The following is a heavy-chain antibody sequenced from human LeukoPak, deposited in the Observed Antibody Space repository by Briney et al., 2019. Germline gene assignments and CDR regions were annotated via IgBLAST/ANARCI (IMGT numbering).Heavy chain of an antibody. Sequence: GESLMISCKGSGYSFTSYWIGWVRQMPGKGLEWMGIIYPGDSDTRYSPSFQGQVTISADKAISTAYLQWSSLKASDTAMYYCARRYYYDSSGSYAFDIWGQGTMVTVSS. V-gene: IGHV5-51*01. CDR3: ARRYYYDSSGSYAFDI. CDR2: IYPGDSDT. D-gene: IGHD3-22*01. CDR1: GYSFTSYW. J-gene: IGHJ3*02.